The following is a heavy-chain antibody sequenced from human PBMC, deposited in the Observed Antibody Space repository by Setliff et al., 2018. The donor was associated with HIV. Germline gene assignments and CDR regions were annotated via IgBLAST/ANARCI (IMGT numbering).Heavy chain of an antibody. J-gene: IGHJ6*03. D-gene: IGHD1-26*01. CDR3: AKDLGGRSPYYYHYYMDV. V-gene: IGHV3-11*01. CDR1: GFTFSDHS. CDR2: ITAGGGST. Sequence: GSLRLSCTASGFTFSDHSMTWIRQAPEKGLEWVSYITAGGGSTFYADSVKGRFTISRDNSKNTLLLQMDSLRAEDTAVYYCAKDLGGRSPYYYHYYMDVWGKGTTVTVSS.